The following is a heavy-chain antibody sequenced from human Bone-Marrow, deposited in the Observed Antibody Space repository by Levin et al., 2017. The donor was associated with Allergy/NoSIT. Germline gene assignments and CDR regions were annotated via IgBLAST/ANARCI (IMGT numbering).Heavy chain of an antibody. J-gene: IGHJ5*02. CDR3: AREGRVVAGGKRNWFDP. V-gene: IGHV1-2*02. D-gene: IGHD6-19*01. Sequence: GESLKISCKASGYSFTGYYINWVRQAPGQGLQWMGRINPNGGGTNYAQKFQGRVTMTRDTSISTTYMELSRLTSDDTAVDYCAREGRVVAGGKRNWFDPWGQGTLVTVSS. CDR2: INPNGGGT. CDR1: GYSFTGYY.